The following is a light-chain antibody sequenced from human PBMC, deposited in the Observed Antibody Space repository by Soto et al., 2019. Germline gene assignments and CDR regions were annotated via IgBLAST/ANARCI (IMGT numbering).Light chain of an antibody. J-gene: IGLJ2*01. CDR1: SSDVGGYNY. CDR2: DVS. V-gene: IGLV2-14*01. Sequence: QSALTQPASVSGSPGQSITISCTGTSSDVGGYNYVSWYQQHPGKAPKLMIYDVSNRPSGVSNRFSGSKSGNTASLTISGLPAEDDADYYSSSYTSSSTRVFGGGTKLTVL. CDR3: SSYTSSSTRV.